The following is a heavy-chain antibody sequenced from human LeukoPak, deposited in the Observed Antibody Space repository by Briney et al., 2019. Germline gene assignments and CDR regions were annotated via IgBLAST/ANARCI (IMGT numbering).Heavy chain of an antibody. V-gene: IGHV4-34*01. Sequence: NPSETLSLTCAVYGGSFSGYYWSWIRQPPGKGLEWIGEINHSGSTNYNPSLKSRVTISVDTSKNQFSLKLSSVTAADTAVYYCARPGFVVVPAALTTIDAFDIWGQGTMVTVSS. CDR2: INHSGST. CDR3: ARPGFVVVPAALTTIDAFDI. J-gene: IGHJ3*02. D-gene: IGHD2-2*01. CDR1: GGSFSGYY.